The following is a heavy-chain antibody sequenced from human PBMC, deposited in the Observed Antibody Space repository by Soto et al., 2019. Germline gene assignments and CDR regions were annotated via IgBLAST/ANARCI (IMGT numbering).Heavy chain of an antibody. Sequence: PGGSLRLSCAASGFTFSSYGMHWVRQAPGKGLEWVAVIWYDGSNKYYADSVKGRFTISRDNSKNTLYLQMNSLRAEDTAVYYCARDPYCGGDCYNIDYWGQGTLVTVSS. D-gene: IGHD2-21*02. V-gene: IGHV3-33*01. J-gene: IGHJ4*02. CDR3: ARDPYCGGDCYNIDY. CDR1: GFTFSSYG. CDR2: IWYDGSNK.